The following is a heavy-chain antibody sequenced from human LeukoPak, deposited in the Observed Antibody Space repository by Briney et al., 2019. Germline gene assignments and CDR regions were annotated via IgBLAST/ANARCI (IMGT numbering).Heavy chain of an antibody. CDR1: GFTFSSYE. D-gene: IGHD1-26*01. Sequence: GGSLRLSCAASGFTFSSYEMNWVRQAPGKELEWVSYISSSGSTIYYADSVKGRFTISRDNAKNTLYLQMNSLRAEDTAVYYCARDRESAGDYWGQGTLVTVSS. J-gene: IGHJ4*02. CDR3: ARDRESAGDY. CDR2: ISSSGSTI. V-gene: IGHV3-48*03.